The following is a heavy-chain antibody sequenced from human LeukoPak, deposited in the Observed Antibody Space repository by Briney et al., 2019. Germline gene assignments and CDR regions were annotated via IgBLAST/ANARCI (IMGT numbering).Heavy chain of an antibody. D-gene: IGHD2-15*01. CDR1: GFTFSSYG. J-gene: IGHJ3*02. CDR2: IKQDGSEK. CDR3: AKAATDAFDI. Sequence: GGSLRLSCAASGFTFSSYGMRWVRQAPGKGLEWVANIKQDGSEKYYVDSVKGRFTISRDNAKTSLYLQMNSLRAEDTAVYYCAKAATDAFDIWGQGTMVTVSS. V-gene: IGHV3-7*03.